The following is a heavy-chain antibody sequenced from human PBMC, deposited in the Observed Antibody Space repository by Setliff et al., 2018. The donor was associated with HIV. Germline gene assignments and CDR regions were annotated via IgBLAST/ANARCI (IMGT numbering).Heavy chain of an antibody. CDR1: GYTSTTYG. J-gene: IGHJ3*02. CDR3: ARDRAGDAFDI. CDR2: SSAYNGNT. Sequence: ASVKVSCKASGYTSTTYGINWVRQAPGQGLERMGWSSAYNGNTNYAQKLKGRVTMTTDTSTSTAYMELRSLRSDDTAVYYCARDRAGDAFDIWGQGTMVTV. D-gene: IGHD3-10*01. V-gene: IGHV1-18*01.